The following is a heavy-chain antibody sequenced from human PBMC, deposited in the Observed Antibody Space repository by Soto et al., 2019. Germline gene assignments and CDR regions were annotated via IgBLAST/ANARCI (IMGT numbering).Heavy chain of an antibody. Sequence: QVQLQQWGAGLLKPSETLSLTCAVYRGSFSGYYWSWIRQSPGKGLEWIGEINHSGSTNYNPSLRSRLTISVDTSKTQFSLQLSSVTAADTAVYYCARPAIAAAVSAFDYWGQGTLVTVSS. CDR1: RGSFSGYY. CDR3: ARPAIAAAVSAFDY. D-gene: IGHD6-13*01. J-gene: IGHJ4*02. CDR2: INHSGST. V-gene: IGHV4-34*01.